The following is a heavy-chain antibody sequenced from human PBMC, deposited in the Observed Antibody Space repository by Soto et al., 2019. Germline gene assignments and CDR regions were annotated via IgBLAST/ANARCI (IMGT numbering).Heavy chain of an antibody. CDR2: IDWDDDK. V-gene: IGHV2-70*01. Sequence: GSGPTLVNPTQTLTLTCTFSGFSLSTSGMCVSWIRQPPGKALEWLALIDWDDDKYYSTSLKTRLTISKDTSKNQVVLTMTNVDPVETATYYCARIPGGSSGWYGPEEYYYYGIDVWGQGTTVTV. CDR1: GFSLSTSGMC. J-gene: IGHJ6*01. D-gene: IGHD6-19*01. CDR3: ARIPGGSSGWYGPEEYYYYGIDV.